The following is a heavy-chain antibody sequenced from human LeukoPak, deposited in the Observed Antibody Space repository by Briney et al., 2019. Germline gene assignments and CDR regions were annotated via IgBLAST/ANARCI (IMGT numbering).Heavy chain of an antibody. CDR1: GVSISSSNSY. CDR3: ARGGDSSGYEGRFDP. Sequence: SETLSLTCTVSGVSISSSNSYWGWIRQPPGKGLEWIGSIYYSGNTYYNPSLKSRVTISLDASKNQFSLKLTSVTAADTAVYYCARGGDSSGYEGRFDPWGQGTLVTVSS. CDR2: IYYSGNT. D-gene: IGHD3-22*01. V-gene: IGHV4-39*07. J-gene: IGHJ5*02.